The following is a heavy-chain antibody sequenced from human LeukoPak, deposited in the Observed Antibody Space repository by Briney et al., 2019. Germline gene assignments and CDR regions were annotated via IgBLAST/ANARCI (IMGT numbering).Heavy chain of an antibody. J-gene: IGHJ5*02. Sequence: ASVKVSCKASGYTFTGYYMHWVRQAPGQGLEWMGWINPNSGGTNYAQKFQGRVTMTRDTSISTAYMELSRLRSDDTAVYYCARGSDYYDSSGYYYGWFDPWGQGTLVTVSS. CDR2: INPNSGGT. CDR3: ARGSDYYDSSGYYYGWFDP. D-gene: IGHD3-22*01. CDR1: GYTFTGYY. V-gene: IGHV1-2*02.